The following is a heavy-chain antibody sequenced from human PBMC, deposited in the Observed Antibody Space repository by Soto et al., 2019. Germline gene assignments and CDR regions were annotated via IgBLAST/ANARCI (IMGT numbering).Heavy chain of an antibody. CDR1: GYTFTSYY. Sequence: AAVNVSCKASGYTFTSYYMHWVRQAPGQGVVWMGIINPRGGSTSYAQKFQGRVTMTRDTSTSTVYMALSSLRSEDTAVYYCARDRLVPAAMNYYYYGMDVWGQGTTVTVSS. D-gene: IGHD2-2*01. V-gene: IGHV1-46*01. CDR3: ARDRLVPAAMNYYYYGMDV. J-gene: IGHJ6*02. CDR2: INPRGGST.